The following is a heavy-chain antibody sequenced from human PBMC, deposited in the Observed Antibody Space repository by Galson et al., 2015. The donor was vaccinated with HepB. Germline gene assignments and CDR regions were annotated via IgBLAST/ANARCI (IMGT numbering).Heavy chain of an antibody. V-gene: IGHV3-74*01. CDR2: INSDGSST. J-gene: IGHJ4*02. CDR1: GFTFSSYW. CDR3: ARVYSGYDWPDY. D-gene: IGHD5-12*01. Sequence: SLRLSCAASGFTFSSYWMHWVRQAPGKGLVWVSRINSDGSSTSYADSVKGRFTISRDNAKNTLYLQTNSLRAEDTAVYYCARVYSGYDWPDYWGQGTLVTVSS.